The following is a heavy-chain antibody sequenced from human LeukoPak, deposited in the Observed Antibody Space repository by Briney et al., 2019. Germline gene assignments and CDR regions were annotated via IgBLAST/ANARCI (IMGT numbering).Heavy chain of an antibody. J-gene: IGHJ4*02. Sequence: GGSLRLSCAASGFTFSSYAMSWVRQAPGKGLEWVSGLSGSGGNTHYADSVKGRFTISRDNSKKTLYLQMNSLRAEDTAVYYCANSPDGAFDYWGQGTLVTVSS. V-gene: IGHV3-23*01. CDR2: LSGSGGNT. CDR1: GFTFSSYA. CDR3: ANSPDGAFDY.